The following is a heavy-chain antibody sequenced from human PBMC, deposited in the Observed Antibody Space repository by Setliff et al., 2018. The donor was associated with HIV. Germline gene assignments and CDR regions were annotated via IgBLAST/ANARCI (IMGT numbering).Heavy chain of an antibody. D-gene: IGHD3-22*01. J-gene: IGHJ4*02. CDR3: ARDHDSSAYTYFDY. CDR1: GYTFTTYG. Sequence: ASVKVSCKPSGYTFTTYGLSWVRQAPGQGLEWMGWISTYSDETSSSQNLQGRLTMTTDTSTGTAYMELRSLRSDDTAVYYCARDHDSSAYTYFDYWGQGTLVTVSS. V-gene: IGHV1-18*01. CDR2: ISTYSDET.